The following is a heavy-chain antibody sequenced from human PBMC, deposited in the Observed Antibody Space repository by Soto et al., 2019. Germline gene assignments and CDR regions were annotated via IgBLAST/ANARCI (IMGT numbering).Heavy chain of an antibody. V-gene: IGHV4-31*03. CDR1: GGSISSGGYY. Sequence: PSETLSLTCTVSGGSISSGGYYWSWIRQYPGKGLEWIGYIYYSGSTYYNPSLKSRVTISVDTSKNQFSLKLSSVTAADTAVYYCARVKQGYCTNGVCHSDYWGQGTLVTVSS. D-gene: IGHD2-8*01. CDR3: ARVKQGYCTNGVCHSDY. J-gene: IGHJ4*02. CDR2: IYYSGST.